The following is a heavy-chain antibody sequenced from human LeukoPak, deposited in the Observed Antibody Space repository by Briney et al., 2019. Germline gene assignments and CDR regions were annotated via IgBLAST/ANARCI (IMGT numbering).Heavy chain of an antibody. Sequence: GGSLRLSCAASGFTFSSYWMSWVRQAPEKGLEWVANINQGGSEKYYVDSVKGRFTISRDNAKNSLYLQMNSLRAEDTAVYYCARDVTALDSWGQGTLVTVPS. CDR3: ARDVTALDS. V-gene: IGHV3-7*01. CDR2: INQGGSEK. CDR1: GFTFSSYW. D-gene: IGHD2-2*01. J-gene: IGHJ4*02.